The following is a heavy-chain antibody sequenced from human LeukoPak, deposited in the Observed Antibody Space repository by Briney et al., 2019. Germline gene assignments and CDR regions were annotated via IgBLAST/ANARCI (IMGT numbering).Heavy chain of an antibody. CDR2: FDPEDGET. CDR1: GYTLTELS. V-gene: IGHV1-24*01. CDR3: ARRNDVLLWFGELFPSDYYYGMDV. J-gene: IGHJ6*02. Sequence: ASVKVSCKVSGYTLTELSMHWVRQAPGKGLEWMGGFDPEDGETIYAQKLQGRVTMTTDTSTSTAYMELRSLRSDDTAVYYCARRNDVLLWFGELFPSDYYYGMDVWGQGTTVTVSS. D-gene: IGHD3-10*01.